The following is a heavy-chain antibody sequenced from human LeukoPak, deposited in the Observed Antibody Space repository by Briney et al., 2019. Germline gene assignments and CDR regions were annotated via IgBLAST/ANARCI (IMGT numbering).Heavy chain of an antibody. J-gene: IGHJ3*02. V-gene: IGHV3-21*01. CDR3: ARGGGAFDI. D-gene: IGHD5-12*01. CDR2: ISSSSNYI. Sequence: AGGSLRLSCAASGFTFSSYSMNWVRQAPGKGLEWVPSISSSSNYIYYADSVKGRFTISRDNAKNSLYLQMNSLRAEDTAVYFCARGGGAFDIWGQGTMVTVSS. CDR1: GFTFSSYS.